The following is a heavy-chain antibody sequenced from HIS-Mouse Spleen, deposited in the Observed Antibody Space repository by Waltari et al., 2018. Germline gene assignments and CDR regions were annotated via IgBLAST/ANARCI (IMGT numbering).Heavy chain of an antibody. CDR1: GYTFTGYY. CDR3: AREPLRDGYNSYYYYGMDV. V-gene: IGHV1-2*02. D-gene: IGHD5-12*01. Sequence: QVPLVQSGAEVTKPGASVKVSCKASGYTFTGYYMHWVRRAPGQGLEWMGWINPSSGGTNYAQKFQGRVTMTRDTSISTAYMELSRLRSDDTAVYYCAREPLRDGYNSYYYYGMDVWGQGTTVTVSS. CDR2: INPSSGGT. J-gene: IGHJ6*02.